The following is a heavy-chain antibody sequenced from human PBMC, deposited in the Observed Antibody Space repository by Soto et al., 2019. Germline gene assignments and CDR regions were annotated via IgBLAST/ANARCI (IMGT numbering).Heavy chain of an antibody. V-gene: IGHV4-59*01. CDR1: GGSISSYY. Sequence: QVQLQESGPGLVKPSETLSLTCTVSGGSISSYYWSWIRQPPGRGLEWIGDIYYSGSTNYNPSLRSRVTMSVDTSNRQLCLKLSSVTAANTGVYYCARAFGANCFDSWGRGTRVTVSS. CDR3: ARAFGANCFDS. J-gene: IGHJ5*01. D-gene: IGHD3-10*01. CDR2: IYYSGST.